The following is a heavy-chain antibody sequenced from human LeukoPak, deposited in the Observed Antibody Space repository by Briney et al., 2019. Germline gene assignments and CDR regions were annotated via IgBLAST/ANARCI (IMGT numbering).Heavy chain of an antibody. J-gene: IGHJ4*02. D-gene: IGHD6-19*01. Sequence: ASVKVSCKASGYTFTSYYMHWVRQAPGQGLEWMGIINPSGGSTSYAQKFQGRVTMTRDTSTSTVYMELSSLRSEDTAVYYCVRDVPPGYSSGWYSFPFDYWGQGTLVTVSS. CDR3: VRDVPPGYSSGWYSFPFDY. V-gene: IGHV1-46*01. CDR1: GYTFTSYY. CDR2: INPSGGST.